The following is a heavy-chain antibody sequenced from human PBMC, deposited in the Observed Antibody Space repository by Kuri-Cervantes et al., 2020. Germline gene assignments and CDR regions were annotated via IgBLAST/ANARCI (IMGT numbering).Heavy chain of an antibody. D-gene: IGHD1-26*01. Sequence: GSLRLSCAVSGYSISSGYYWGWIRQPPGKGLEWIGSIYHSGSTYYNPSLKSRVTISVDTSKNQFSLKLNSVTAADTAVYYCARHVAFPLLSGYYYYMDVWGKGTTVTVSS. CDR2: IYHSGST. J-gene: IGHJ6*03. CDR1: GYSISSGYY. CDR3: ARHVAFPLLSGYYYYMDV. V-gene: IGHV4-38-2*01.